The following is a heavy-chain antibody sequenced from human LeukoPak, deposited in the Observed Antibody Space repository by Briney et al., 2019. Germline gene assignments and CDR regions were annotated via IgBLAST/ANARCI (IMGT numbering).Heavy chain of an antibody. CDR3: VRDRAVSPFPPDAFDM. D-gene: IGHD4-17*01. CDR2: INSDGRST. J-gene: IGHJ3*02. CDR1: GFTVSTNY. V-gene: IGHV3-74*01. Sequence: GGSLRLSCAVSGFTVSTNYMTWVRQAPGKGLVWVAPINSDGRSTKYADSVKGRSTISRDNAKNTLYLQMNSLRAEDTAVYYCVRDRAVSPFPPDAFDMWGQGTAVTVSS.